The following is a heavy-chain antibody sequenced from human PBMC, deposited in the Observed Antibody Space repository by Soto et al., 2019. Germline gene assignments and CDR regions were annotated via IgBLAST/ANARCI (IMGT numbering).Heavy chain of an antibody. V-gene: IGHV4-28*05. CDR1: GYFISSSHW. J-gene: IGHJ4*02. D-gene: IGHD4-4*01. CDR3: ARIATTTLGGPIDY. CDR2: INYSGSF. Sequence: QVQVQESGPGLVKASDTLSLTCRVSGYFISSSHWWGWIRQPAGKGLEWIGHINYSGSFYHDPSLRSRLTMSHHTSKHQFSLRLSSVTVVDTAVYYCARIATTTLGGPIDYWGRGTLVTVSS.